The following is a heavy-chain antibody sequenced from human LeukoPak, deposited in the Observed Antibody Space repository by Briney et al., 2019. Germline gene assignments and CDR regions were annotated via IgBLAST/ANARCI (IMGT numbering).Heavy chain of an antibody. CDR1: GVSISSGSYF. CDR2: IYTSGST. V-gene: IGHV4-61*09. Sequence: SETLSLTCTVSGVSISSGSYFWSWIRQPAGKGLEWIGHIYTSGSTSYSPSLKSRATVSLDASKNQFSLKPSSVTAADTAVYYCARRPWPTYYFDYWGQGTLVTVSS. D-gene: IGHD4-11*01. J-gene: IGHJ4*02. CDR3: ARRPWPTYYFDY.